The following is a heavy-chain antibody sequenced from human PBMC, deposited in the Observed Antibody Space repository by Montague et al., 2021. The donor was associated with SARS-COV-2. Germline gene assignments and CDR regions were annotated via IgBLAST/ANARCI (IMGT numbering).Heavy chain of an antibody. CDR3: ARVVVDASGWYHFDY. CDR1: GDSISRYY. CDR2: HNNSGST. Sequence: SETLSLTCTVYGDSISRYYWGWIRQPPGKGLEWMGYHNNSGSTNYSPTLRSRIAMSVDTSENQFSLKLFSVTAADTAVYYCARVVVDASGWYHFDYWGQGALVTVSS. V-gene: IGHV4-59*12. D-gene: IGHD6-19*01. J-gene: IGHJ4*02.